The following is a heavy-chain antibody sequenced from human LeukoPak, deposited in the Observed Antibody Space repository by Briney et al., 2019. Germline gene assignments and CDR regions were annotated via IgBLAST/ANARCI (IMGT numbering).Heavy chain of an antibody. CDR3: VRKFATGD. CDR1: GFTFSSHL. V-gene: IGHV3-74*01. Sequence: GGSLRLSCAASGFTFSSHLMHWVRQAQGTGLVWVSSVESDGTATNYADSVKGRFTISRDNAKNTLYLQMNSLRVEDTAVYYCVRKFATGDWGQGTLVTVSS. CDR2: VESDGTAT. D-gene: IGHD1-14*01. J-gene: IGHJ4*02.